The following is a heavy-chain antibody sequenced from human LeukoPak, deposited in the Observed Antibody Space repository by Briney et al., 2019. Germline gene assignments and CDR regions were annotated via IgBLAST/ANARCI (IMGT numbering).Heavy chain of an antibody. J-gene: IGHJ6*02. D-gene: IGHD3-22*01. V-gene: IGHV3-21*01. CDR2: ISSSSSYI. Sequence: PGGSLRLSCAASGFTFSSYSMNWVRQAPGKGLEWVSSISSSSSYIYYADSVKGRFTISRDNAKNSLYLQMNSLRAEDTAVYYCARDRGSLRKWLPLSGGVDVWGQGTTVTVSS. CDR3: ARDRGSLRKWLPLSGGVDV. CDR1: GFTFSSYS.